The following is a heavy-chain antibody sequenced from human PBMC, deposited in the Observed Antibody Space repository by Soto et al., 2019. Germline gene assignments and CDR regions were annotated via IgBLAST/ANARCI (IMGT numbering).Heavy chain of an antibody. V-gene: IGHV3-23*01. J-gene: IGHJ4*02. CDR1: GFTLRSYA. CDR3: AKAFSWYDY. CDR2: ISGSGGST. D-gene: IGHD6-13*01. Sequence: GGSLRLSCAVSGFTLRSYAMNWVRQAPGKGLEWVSGISGSGGSTYYADSVKGRFTISRDNSKNTLYLQMSSLRAEDTAVYYCAKAFSWYDYWGQGTLVTVSS.